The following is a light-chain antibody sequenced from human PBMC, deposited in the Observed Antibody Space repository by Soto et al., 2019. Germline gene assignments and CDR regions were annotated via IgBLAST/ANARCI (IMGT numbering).Light chain of an antibody. CDR3: CSLTTSHTYV. J-gene: IGLJ1*01. V-gene: IGLV2-14*03. Sequence: QSALTQPPSVSGSPGQSVTISCTGTSTDFGHYDYVSWYQQHPGKAPKLMIYHVTYRPSGVSNRYSGSKSGNSASLTISGLQADDEADYYCCSLTTSHTYVFGSGTKVNVL. CDR1: STDFGHYDY. CDR2: HVT.